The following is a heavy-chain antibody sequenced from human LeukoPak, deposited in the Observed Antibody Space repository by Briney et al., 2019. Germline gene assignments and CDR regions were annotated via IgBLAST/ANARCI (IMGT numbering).Heavy chain of an antibody. CDR3: ARSLHQWLVHFPHAFDI. V-gene: IGHV3-11*04. D-gene: IGHD6-19*01. Sequence: GGSLRLSCAASGFTFSDYYMSWIRQAPGKGLEWVSYISSSGSTIYYADSVKGRFTISRDNAKNSLYLQMNSLRAEDTAEYYCARSLHQWLVHFPHAFDIWGQGTMVTVSS. J-gene: IGHJ3*02. CDR2: ISSSGSTI. CDR1: GFTFSDYY.